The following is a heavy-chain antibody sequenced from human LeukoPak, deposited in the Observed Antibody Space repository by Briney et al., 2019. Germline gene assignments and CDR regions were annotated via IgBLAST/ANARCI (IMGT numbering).Heavy chain of an antibody. CDR1: GFTVNSNY. CDR3: AKAGGVGSFDY. J-gene: IGHJ4*02. D-gene: IGHD1-26*01. Sequence: GGSLRLSCAASGFTVNSNYLSWVRQAPGKGLEWVSAISGSGGSTYYADSVKGRFTISRDNSKNTLYLQMNSLRAEDTAVYYCAKAGGVGSFDYWGQGTLVTVSS. CDR2: ISGSGGST. V-gene: IGHV3-23*01.